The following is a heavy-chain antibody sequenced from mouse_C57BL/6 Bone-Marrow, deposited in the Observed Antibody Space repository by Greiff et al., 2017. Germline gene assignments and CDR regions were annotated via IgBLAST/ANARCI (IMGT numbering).Heavy chain of an antibody. CDR2: INPGSGGT. Sequence: QVQLKQSGAELVRPGTSVKVSCKASGYAFTNYLIEWVKQRPGQGLEWIGVINPGSGGTNYNETFTGKATLTADKSSSTAYMQLSSLPSEDSAVYFCARESPYYYSSSICWYFDVWGTGTTVTVSS. CDR1: GYAFTNYL. D-gene: IGHD1-1*01. J-gene: IGHJ1*03. V-gene: IGHV1-54*01. CDR3: ARESPYYYSSSICWYFDV.